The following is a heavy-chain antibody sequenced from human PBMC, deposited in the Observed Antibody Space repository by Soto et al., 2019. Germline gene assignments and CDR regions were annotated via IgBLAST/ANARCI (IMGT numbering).Heavy chain of an antibody. D-gene: IGHD5-18*01. CDR1: GGSISGYY. V-gene: IGHV4-59*08. Sequence: SETLSLTGTVSGGSISGYYWSWIRQPPGKGLEWIGYIYYSGNTNYNPSLKSRVTISVDTSKNQFSLKLSSVTAADTAVYYCARRGYSYGYYYFDYWGQGTLVTVS. CDR3: ARRGYSYGYYYFDY. CDR2: IYYSGNT. J-gene: IGHJ4*02.